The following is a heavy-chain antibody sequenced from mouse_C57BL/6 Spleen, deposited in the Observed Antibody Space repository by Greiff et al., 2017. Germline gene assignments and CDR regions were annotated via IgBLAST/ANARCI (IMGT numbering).Heavy chain of an antibody. J-gene: IGHJ4*01. D-gene: IGHD1-1*01. CDR2: IWSGGST. CDR3: ARKGITTVATPAMDY. Sequence: VKLLESGPGLVQPSQSLSITCTVSGFSLTSYGVHWVRQSPGKGLEWLGVIWSGGSTDYNAAFISRLSISKDNSKSQVFFKMNSLQADDTAIYYCARKGITTVATPAMDYGGQGTSVTVSS. CDR1: GFSLTSYG. V-gene: IGHV2-2*01.